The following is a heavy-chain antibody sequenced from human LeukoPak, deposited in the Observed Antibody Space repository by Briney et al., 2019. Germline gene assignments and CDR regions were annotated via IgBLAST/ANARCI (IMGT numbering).Heavy chain of an antibody. J-gene: IGHJ6*02. D-gene: IGHD3-22*01. CDR3: ARVYYDSSGYGEFSYYGMDV. Sequence: GSSVKVSCKASGGTFSSYAISWVRQAPGQGLEWMGRVIPIFGIANYAQKFQGRVTITADESTSTAYMELSSLRSEDTAVYYCARVYYDSSGYGEFSYYGMDVWGQGTTVTVSS. CDR2: VIPIFGIA. CDR1: GGTFSSYA. V-gene: IGHV1-69*15.